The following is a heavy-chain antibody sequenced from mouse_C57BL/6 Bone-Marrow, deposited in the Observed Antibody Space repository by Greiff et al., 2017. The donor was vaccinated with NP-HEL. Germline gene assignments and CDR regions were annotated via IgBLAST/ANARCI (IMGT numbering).Heavy chain of an antibody. D-gene: IGHD1-1*01. CDR3: ARGTVVADWYFDV. J-gene: IGHJ1*03. Sequence: QVQLQQSGAELARPGASVKLSCKASGYTFTSYGISWVKQRTGQGLEWIGEIYPRSGNTYYNEKFKGKATLTADKSSSTAYMELRSLTSEDSAVYFCARGTVVADWYFDVWGTGTTVTVSS. CDR2: IYPRSGNT. V-gene: IGHV1-81*01. CDR1: GYTFTSYG.